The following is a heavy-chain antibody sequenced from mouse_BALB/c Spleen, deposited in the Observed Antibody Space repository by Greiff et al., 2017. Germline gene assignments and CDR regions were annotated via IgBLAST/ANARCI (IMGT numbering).Heavy chain of an antibody. CDR1: GYTFTSYV. J-gene: IGHJ4*01. D-gene: IGHD2-4*01. CDR3: ARDGYDYDRGGYAMDY. V-gene: IGHV1-14*01. Sequence: VQLQQSGPELVKPGASVKMSCKASGYTFTSYVMHWVKQKPGQGLEWIGYINPYNDGTKYNEKFKGKATLTSDKSSSTAYMELSRLTSEDSAVSYCARDGYDYDRGGYAMDYWGQGTSVTVSS. CDR2: INPYNDGT.